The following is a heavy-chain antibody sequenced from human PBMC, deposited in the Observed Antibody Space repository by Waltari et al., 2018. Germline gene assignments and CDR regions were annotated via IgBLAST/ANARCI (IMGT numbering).Heavy chain of an antibody. Sequence: QVQLEQSGAEVQKAGASVTVSCKAHVYRSTGHYIQWVRQAPGQGLEWMGWINPNSGGTNSAQKFQGRVTMTRDTSITTAYMELSSLKPDDTAVYFCARDVLTVDGSSYYFDYWGQGTLVTVSS. CDR2: INPNSGGT. J-gene: IGHJ4*02. V-gene: IGHV1-2*02. CDR3: ARDVLTVDGSSYYFDY. CDR1: VYRSTGHY. D-gene: IGHD6-19*01.